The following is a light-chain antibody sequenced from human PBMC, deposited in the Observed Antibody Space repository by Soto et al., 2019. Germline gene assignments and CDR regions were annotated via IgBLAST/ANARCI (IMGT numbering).Light chain of an antibody. CDR3: QQYNDWPLT. V-gene: IGKV3-15*01. CDR1: QSVSSN. CDR2: GAF. J-gene: IGKJ1*01. Sequence: EILMTQPPVTLSVSPGERATLSCRASQSVSSNLAWYQQKPGQAPRLLIYGAFTRATGIPARFSGTGSGTEFTLTISSLQSEDFALYYCQQYNDWPLTFGQGTKVEI.